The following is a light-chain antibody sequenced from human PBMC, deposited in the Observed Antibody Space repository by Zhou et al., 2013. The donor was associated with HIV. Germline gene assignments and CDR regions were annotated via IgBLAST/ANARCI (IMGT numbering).Light chain of an antibody. Sequence: EIVLTQSPATLSLSPGERATLSCRASQSVSSYLAWYQQKPGQAPRLLIYDASTRATGIPARFSGSGSGTDFTLSISSLEPEDFAVYYCQQRSNPNTFGQGTRLG. CDR1: QSVSSY. CDR3: QQRSNPNT. CDR2: DAS. V-gene: IGKV3-11*01. J-gene: IGKJ5*01.